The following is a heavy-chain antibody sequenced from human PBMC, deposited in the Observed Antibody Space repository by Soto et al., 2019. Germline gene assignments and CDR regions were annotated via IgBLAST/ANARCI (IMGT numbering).Heavy chain of an antibody. V-gene: IGHV1-69*01. CDR3: ARGYYYDSRGYYSNAYYFDY. J-gene: IGHJ4*02. D-gene: IGHD3-22*01. Sequence: QVQLVQSGAEVKKPGSSVKVSCKASGGTFSSYAISWVRQAPGQGLEWMGGIIPIFGTANYAQKFQGGVTITADESTSTAYMELSSLRSEDTAVYYCARGYYYDSRGYYSNAYYFDYWGQGTLVTVSS. CDR1: GGTFSSYA. CDR2: IIPIFGTA.